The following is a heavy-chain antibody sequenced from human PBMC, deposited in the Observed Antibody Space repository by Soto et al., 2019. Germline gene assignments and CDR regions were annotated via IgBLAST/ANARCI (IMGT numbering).Heavy chain of an antibody. CDR2: IYYSGST. CDR3: ARFREASWFDP. CDR1: GGSITNYY. J-gene: IGHJ5*02. V-gene: IGHV4-59*01. Sequence: SETLSLTCAVSGGSITNYYWSWIRQPPGKGLEWIGYIYYSGSTNYNPSLKSRVSISVNTSKNQFSLKLSYVTAADKAVYYCARFREASWFDPWGQGTLVTVSS. D-gene: IGHD3-10*01.